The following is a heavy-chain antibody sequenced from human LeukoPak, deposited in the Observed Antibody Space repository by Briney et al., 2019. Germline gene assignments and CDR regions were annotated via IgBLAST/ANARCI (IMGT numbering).Heavy chain of an antibody. Sequence: PGGSLRLSCAASGFTFSSYAMHWVRQAPGEGLEWVSSTSSSSSYIYYADSVKGRFTISRDNAKKSLYLQMNRLRAEDTAVYFCARADTSDILTGYSDYWGQGTLVTVSS. V-gene: IGHV3-21*01. D-gene: IGHD3-9*01. CDR2: TSSSSSYI. CDR1: GFTFSSYA. J-gene: IGHJ4*02. CDR3: ARADTSDILTGYSDY.